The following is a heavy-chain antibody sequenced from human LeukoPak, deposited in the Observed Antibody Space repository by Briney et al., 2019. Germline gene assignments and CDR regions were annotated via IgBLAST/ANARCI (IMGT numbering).Heavy chain of an antibody. J-gene: IGHJ4*02. V-gene: IGHV4-34*01. CDR3: ARSIGHYDSSGYYTPPH. CDR2: INHSGST. CDR1: GGSFSGYY. D-gene: IGHD3-22*01. Sequence: SETLSLTCAVYGGSFSGYYWSWIRQPPGKGLEWIGEINHSGSTNYNPSLKSRVTISVDTSKNQFSLKLSSVTAADTAVYYCARSIGHYDSSGYYTPPHWGQGTLVTVSS.